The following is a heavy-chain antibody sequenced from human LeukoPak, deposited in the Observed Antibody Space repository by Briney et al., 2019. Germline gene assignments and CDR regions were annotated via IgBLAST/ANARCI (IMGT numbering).Heavy chain of an antibody. CDR2: ISYDGSNK. V-gene: IGHV3-30*03. D-gene: IGHD3-9*01. CDR3: ARRRAPGGHYDILTGYPYYYGMDV. Sequence: GGSLRLSCAASGFTFSSYGMHWVRQAPGKGLEWVAVISYDGSNKYYADSVKGRFTISRDNSKNTLYLQMNSLRAEDTAVYYCARRRAPGGHYDILTGYPYYYGMDVWGQGTTVTVSS. J-gene: IGHJ6*02. CDR1: GFTFSSYG.